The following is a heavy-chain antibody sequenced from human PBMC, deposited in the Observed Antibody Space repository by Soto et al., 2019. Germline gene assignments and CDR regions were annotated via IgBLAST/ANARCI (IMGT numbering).Heavy chain of an antibody. D-gene: IGHD3-3*02. J-gene: IGHJ6*02. CDR3: ARDKDRQQLGGNYYYILDV. Sequence: QVQLMQSGAEVKKPGSSVKVSCKASGGTFSTSAISWVRQAPGEGLEWVGGIMPVFATPDYAQKFQGRVTLSADESTTPAYLELTSLTTDDTAVYYCARDKDRQQLGGNYYYILDVWGQGTAITVSS. CDR1: GGTFSTSA. V-gene: IGHV1-69*12. CDR2: IMPVFATP.